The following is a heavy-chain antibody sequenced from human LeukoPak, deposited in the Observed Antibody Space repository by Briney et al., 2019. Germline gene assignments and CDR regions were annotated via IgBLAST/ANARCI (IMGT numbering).Heavy chain of an antibody. CDR1: GFTVSSNY. J-gene: IGHJ3*02. CDR3: ARDRGTQQLVIDAFDI. D-gene: IGHD6-13*01. Sequence: GGSLRLSCAASGFTVSSNYMSWVRQAPGKGLEWFSVIYSGGSTYYADSVKGRFTISRDNSKNTLYLQMNSLRAEDTAVYYCARDRGTQQLVIDAFDIWGQGTMVTVSS. CDR2: IYSGGST. V-gene: IGHV3-66*02.